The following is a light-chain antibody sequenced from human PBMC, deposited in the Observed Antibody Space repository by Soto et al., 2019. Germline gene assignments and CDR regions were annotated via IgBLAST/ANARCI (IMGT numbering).Light chain of an antibody. CDR3: LQDDSYPLT. V-gene: IGKV1-6*01. CDR1: QGIRND. Sequence: AIQTTQSPSSLSASVGDRVTITCRASQGIRNDLGWYQQKPGKAPKLLIYGASSLQSDVPSRFSGSGSGTDFTLTISSLQPEDFATYYCLQDDSYPLTFGGGTKVEIK. J-gene: IGKJ4*01. CDR2: GAS.